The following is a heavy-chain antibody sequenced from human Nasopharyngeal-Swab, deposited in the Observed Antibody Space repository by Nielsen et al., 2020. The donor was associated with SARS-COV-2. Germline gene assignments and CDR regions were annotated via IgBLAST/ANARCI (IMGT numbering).Heavy chain of an antibody. CDR1: GGSISSSSYY. Sequence: SETLSLTCTVSGGSISSSSYYWGWIRQPPGKGLEWIGSIYYSGSTYYNPSLKSRVTISVDTSKNQFSLKLSSVTAADTAVYYCGGHGSSGWFYYFDYWGQGTLVTVSS. J-gene: IGHJ4*02. D-gene: IGHD6-19*01. CDR2: IYYSGST. CDR3: GGHGSSGWFYYFDY. V-gene: IGHV4-39*01.